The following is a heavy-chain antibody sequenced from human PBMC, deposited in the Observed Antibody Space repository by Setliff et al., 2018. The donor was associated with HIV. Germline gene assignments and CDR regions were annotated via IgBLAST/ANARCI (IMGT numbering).Heavy chain of an antibody. CDR2: IYTSGST. J-gene: IGHJ3*01. V-gene: IGHV4-4*09. CDR1: GGSISSYY. D-gene: IGHD3-10*01. CDR3: ARRLNYYGSGNYPGAFGV. Sequence: SETLSLTCTVSGGSISSYYWSWIRQPPGKGLEWIGYIYTSGSTNYNPSLKSRVTISVDTSKNQFSLKLSSVTAADTAVYYCARRLNYYGSGNYPGAFGVWGQGTMVTVSS.